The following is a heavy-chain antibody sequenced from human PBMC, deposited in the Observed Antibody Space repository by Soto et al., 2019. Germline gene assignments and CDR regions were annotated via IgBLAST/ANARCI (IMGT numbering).Heavy chain of an antibody. D-gene: IGHD6-25*01. V-gene: IGHV4-59*01. CDR2: IYYSGST. J-gene: IGHJ5*02. Sequence: NPSETLSLTCTVSGGSISSYYWSWIRQPPGKGLEWIGYIYYSGSTNYNPSLKSRVTISVDTSKNQFSLKLSSVTAADTAVYYCARRPSNAATNWFDPWGQGTLVTVSS. CDR3: ARRPSNAATNWFDP. CDR1: GGSISSYY.